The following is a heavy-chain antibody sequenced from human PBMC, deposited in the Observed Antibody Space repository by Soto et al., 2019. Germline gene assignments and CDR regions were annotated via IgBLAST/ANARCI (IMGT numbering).Heavy chain of an antibody. J-gene: IGHJ4*02. D-gene: IGHD3-10*01. V-gene: IGHV3-23*01. CDR1: GFTFSSYA. CDR2: ISGSGGST. Sequence: EVQLLESGGGLVQPGGSLRLSCAASGFTFSSYAMSWVRQAPGKGLEWVSAISGSGGSTYYADSVKGRFTISRDNAKNSQYLQMSSLTDEDTAVYYCAREDILGVRSFDYWGRGTLVTVSS. CDR3: AREDILGVRSFDY.